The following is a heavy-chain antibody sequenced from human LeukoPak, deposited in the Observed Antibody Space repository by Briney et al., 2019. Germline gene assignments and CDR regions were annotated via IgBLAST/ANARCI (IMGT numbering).Heavy chain of an antibody. D-gene: IGHD2-15*01. CDR1: GYTFTGYY. V-gene: IGHV1-8*03. J-gene: IGHJ4*02. Sequence: ASVKVSCKASGYTFTGYYMHWVRQAPGQGLEWMGWINPNSGNTGYAQKFQGRVTITRNTSISTAYMELSSLRSEDTAVYYCARARGTPYCSGGSCYHFDYWGQGTLVTVSS. CDR3: ARARGTPYCSGGSCYHFDY. CDR2: INPNSGNT.